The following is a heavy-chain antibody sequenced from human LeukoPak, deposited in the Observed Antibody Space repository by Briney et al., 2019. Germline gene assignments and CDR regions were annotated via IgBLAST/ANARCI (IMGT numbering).Heavy chain of an antibody. CDR2: IYYSGST. J-gene: IGHJ4*02. CDR3: ARDHSSSWEYFDY. V-gene: IGHV4-59*01. Sequence: SETLSLTCTVSGGSISGYYWSWIRQPPGKGLEWIGYIYYSGSTNYNPSLKSRVTISVGTSKNQFSLKLSSVTAADTAVYYCARDHSSSWEYFDYWGQGTLVTVSS. CDR1: GGSISGYY. D-gene: IGHD6-13*01.